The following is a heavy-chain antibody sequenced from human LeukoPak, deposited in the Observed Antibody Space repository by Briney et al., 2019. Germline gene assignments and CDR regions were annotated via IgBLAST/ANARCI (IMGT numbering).Heavy chain of an antibody. V-gene: IGHV1-69*13. CDR3: ARDNGNYDYVWGSYRYGLFDY. J-gene: IGHJ4*02. CDR1: GDTCSSYA. Sequence: STKFSCTASGDTCSSYAISWVRQAPGQGLKWMGGIIPIFGTANYAQKFQGRVTITADESTNTAYMELSSLRSEDTAVYYCARDNGNYDYVWGSYRYGLFDYWGQGTLVTASS. D-gene: IGHD3-16*02. CDR2: IIPIFGTA.